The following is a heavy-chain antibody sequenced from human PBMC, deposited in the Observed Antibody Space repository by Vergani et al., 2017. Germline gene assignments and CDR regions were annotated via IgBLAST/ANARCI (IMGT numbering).Heavy chain of an antibody. CDR1: GFTFSSYS. V-gene: IGHV3-48*01. CDR2: ISSSSSTI. Sequence: EVQLVESGGGLVQPGGSLRLSCAASGFTFSSYSMNWVRQAPGKGLEWVSYISSSSSTIYYADSVKGRFTISRDNAKNSLYLQMYSLRAEDTAIYYCAKGGWNYWFDSWGQGTLVIVS. D-gene: IGHD1-1*01. J-gene: IGHJ5*01. CDR3: AKGGWNYWFDS.